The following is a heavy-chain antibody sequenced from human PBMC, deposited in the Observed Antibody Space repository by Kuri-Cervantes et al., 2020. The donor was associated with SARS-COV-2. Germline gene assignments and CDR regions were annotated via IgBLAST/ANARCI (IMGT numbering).Heavy chain of an antibody. CDR3: ARHDLGDSGSDYMDV. CDR2: IFPGDSDI. D-gene: IGHD3-10*01. J-gene: IGHJ6*03. V-gene: IGHV5-51*01. CDR1: GYSFTSYW. Sequence: KVSCKGSGYSFTSYWIGWVRQAPGKGLEWMGIIFPGDSDIRYSPSFQGQVTISADTSINTAYLQWSSLRASDTAMYYCARHDLGDSGSDYMDVWGRGTTVTVSS.